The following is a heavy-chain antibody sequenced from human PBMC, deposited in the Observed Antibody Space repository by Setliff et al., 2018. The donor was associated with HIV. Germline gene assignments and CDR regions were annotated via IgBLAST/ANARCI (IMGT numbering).Heavy chain of an antibody. CDR2: IKQDGSEK. Sequence: PGGSLRLSCAASGFRFSTYWMTWVRQAPGKGLEWVANIKQDGSEKYYVDSVKGRFTLSRDNAKNSLYLQMNSLRAEDTAVYYCTTDADIDVYYYDSSGYYPFDHRGQGTLVTVSS. D-gene: IGHD3-22*01. CDR1: GFRFSTYW. V-gene: IGHV3-7*01. J-gene: IGHJ4*02. CDR3: TTDADIDVYYYDSSGYYPFDH.